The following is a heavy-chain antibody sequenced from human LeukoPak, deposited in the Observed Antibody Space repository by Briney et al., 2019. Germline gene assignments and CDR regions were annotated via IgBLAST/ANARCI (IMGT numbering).Heavy chain of an antibody. J-gene: IGHJ6*02. V-gene: IGHV5-51*01. CDR2: IYPGDSDT. Sequence: GESLKISCKGSGYSFTSYWIIWVRQMPGKGLEWMGIIYPGDSDTRYSPSFQGQVTISADKSISTAYLQWSSLKASDTAMYYCARTPLWFGEWYYYGVDVWGQGTTVTVSS. CDR1: GYSFTSYW. CDR3: ARTPLWFGEWYYYGVDV. D-gene: IGHD3-10*01.